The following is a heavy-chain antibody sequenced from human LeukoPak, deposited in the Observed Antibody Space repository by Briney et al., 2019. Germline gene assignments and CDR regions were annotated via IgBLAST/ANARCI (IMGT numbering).Heavy chain of an antibody. CDR3: ARDPYSSAWYSPYYFDY. V-gene: IGHV1-3*04. CDR2: INTANGNT. D-gene: IGHD6-19*01. J-gene: IGHJ4*02. CDR1: GYTFTSYV. Sequence: ASVKVSRKASGYTFTSYVIHWVRQAPGQRLEWMGWINTANGNTKYSQKFQGRVTITRDTSASTAYMELSSLRSEDTAVYYCARDPYSSAWYSPYYFDYWGQGTLVTVSS.